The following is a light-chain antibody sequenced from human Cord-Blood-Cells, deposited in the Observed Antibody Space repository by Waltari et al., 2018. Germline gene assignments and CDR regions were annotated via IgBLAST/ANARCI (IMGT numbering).Light chain of an antibody. CDR1: SSDVGSYEL. Sequence: QSALTQPASVSGSPGQSITISCTGTSSDVGSYELVSWYQQHPGKAPKRMIYEGSKRPSGVSNRFSGSKSGNTASLTISGLQAEDEADYYCCSYAGSSTYVFGTGTKVTVL. J-gene: IGLJ1*01. V-gene: IGLV2-23*01. CDR2: EGS. CDR3: CSYAGSSTYV.